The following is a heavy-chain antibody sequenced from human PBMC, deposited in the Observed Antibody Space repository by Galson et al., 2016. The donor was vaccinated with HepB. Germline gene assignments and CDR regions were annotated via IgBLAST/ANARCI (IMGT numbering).Heavy chain of an antibody. CDR1: GYTFTNYY. D-gene: IGHD6-13*01. CDR2: INPSGGST. CDR3: ARQSWSMDYNWFDP. Sequence: SVKVSCKASGYTFTNYYMHWVRQAPGQGLEWMGMINPSGGSTTYAQKFQSRVTMTRDTSTSTVYMELSSLRSEDTAVYYCARQSWSMDYNWFDPWGQGTLVTVPS. V-gene: IGHV1-46*01. J-gene: IGHJ5*02.